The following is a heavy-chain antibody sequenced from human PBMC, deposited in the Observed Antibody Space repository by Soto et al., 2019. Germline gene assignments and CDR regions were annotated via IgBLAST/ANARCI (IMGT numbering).Heavy chain of an antibody. V-gene: IGHV4-59*01. J-gene: IGHJ4*02. D-gene: IGHD1-20*01. CDR2: IYYSGST. Sequence: PSETLSLTCTVSGGSISSYYWSRIRHPPGKGLEWIGYIYYSGSTNYNPSLKSRVTISVDTSKNQFSLKLTSVTAADTAVYYCARDGSNWNDAFDYWGQGTLVTVSS. CDR3: ARDGSNWNDAFDY. CDR1: GGSISSYY.